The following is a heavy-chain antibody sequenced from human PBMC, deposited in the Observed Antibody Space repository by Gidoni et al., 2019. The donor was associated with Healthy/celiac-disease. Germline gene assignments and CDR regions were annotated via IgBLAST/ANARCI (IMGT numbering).Heavy chain of an antibody. D-gene: IGHD3-10*01. CDR2: ISGSGGST. V-gene: IGHV3-23*01. J-gene: IGHJ6*02. CDR1: GFTFRASA. CDR3: AKGVPYYGSGSDLYYYYYGMDV. Sequence: EVQLLESWGGLVQPGGSLRLSCAAAGFTFRASALSWVRQAPGKGLEWVSAISGSGGSTYYADSVKGRFTISRDNSKNTLYLQMNSLRAEDTAVYYCAKGVPYYGSGSDLYYYYYGMDVWGQGTTVTVSS.